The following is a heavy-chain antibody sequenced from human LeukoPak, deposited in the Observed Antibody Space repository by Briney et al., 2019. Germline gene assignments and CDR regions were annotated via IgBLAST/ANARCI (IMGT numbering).Heavy chain of an antibody. V-gene: IGHV4-39*01. D-gene: IGHD6-25*01. CDR2: IFYSGNT. J-gene: IGHJ4*02. CDR1: GGSISSSNYY. CDR3: ARGQRTSAMYYFDY. Sequence: SETLSLTCSVPGGSISSSNYYWDWIRQPPGKGLEWIGNIFYSGNTYYNPSLKSRVTISVDTSKNQFSLKLTSVTAADTAVYYCARGQRTSAMYYFDYWGQGTLVTVSS.